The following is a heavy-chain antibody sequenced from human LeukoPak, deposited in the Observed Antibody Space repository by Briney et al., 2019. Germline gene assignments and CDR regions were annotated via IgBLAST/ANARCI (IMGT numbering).Heavy chain of an antibody. Sequence: GGSLRLSCAASGLTFSSYAMNWVRQAPGKGLEWVSTISYSGGSTYYVDSVKGRFTISRDNSENTLYLQLDSLRAEDTAVYYCAKAASGSYLYYFDYWGQGTLVTVSS. CDR1: GLTFSSYA. J-gene: IGHJ4*02. D-gene: IGHD1-26*01. V-gene: IGHV3-23*01. CDR2: ISYSGGST. CDR3: AKAASGSYLYYFDY.